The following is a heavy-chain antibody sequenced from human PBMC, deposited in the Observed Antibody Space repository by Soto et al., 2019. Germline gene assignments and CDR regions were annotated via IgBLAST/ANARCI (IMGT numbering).Heavy chain of an antibody. CDR2: IFYSGST. V-gene: IGHV4-31*01. CDR1: GGSISSGGYF. D-gene: IGHD3-10*01. J-gene: IGHJ4*01. Sequence: QVQLQESGPGLVKPSQTLSLTCTVSGGSISSGGYFWSWIRQHPGKGLEWIGYIFYSGSTYYNPALQPHVTISLHTSNNQFSLTLSSVTAPDPAVYYSSRGSTTNYYASVSYYSFADYWGHGTPVTVSS. CDR3: SRGSTTNYYASVSYYSFADY.